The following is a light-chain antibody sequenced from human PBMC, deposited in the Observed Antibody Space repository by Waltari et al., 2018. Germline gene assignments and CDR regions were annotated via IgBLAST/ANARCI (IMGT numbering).Light chain of an antibody. CDR3: QSADNTGDYVL. CDR2: RDT. V-gene: IGLV3-25*03. CDR1: ALAKQF. J-gene: IGLJ3*02. Sequence: SSELTQPPSVSVSPGQTATIASSADALAKQFVYWYQQKPGQAPVLVMFRDTERPSGIPERFSGSGSGTTVTLTISGVQAEDEADYYCQSADNTGDYVLFGGGTKLTVL.